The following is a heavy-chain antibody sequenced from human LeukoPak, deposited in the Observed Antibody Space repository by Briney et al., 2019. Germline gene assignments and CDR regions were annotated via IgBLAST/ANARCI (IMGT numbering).Heavy chain of an antibody. Sequence: GGSLRLSCAASGFTFSNAWMSWVRQAPGKGLEWVGRIKSKTDGGTTDYAAPVKGRFTISRDDSKNTLYPQMNSLKTEDTAVYYCTTRYDFWSGLVDYWGQGTLVTVSS. CDR1: GFTFSNAW. D-gene: IGHD3-3*01. CDR2: IKSKTDGGTT. CDR3: TTRYDFWSGLVDY. V-gene: IGHV3-15*01. J-gene: IGHJ4*02.